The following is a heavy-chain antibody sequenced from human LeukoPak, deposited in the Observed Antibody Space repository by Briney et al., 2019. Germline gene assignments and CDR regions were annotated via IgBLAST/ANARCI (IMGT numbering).Heavy chain of an antibody. V-gene: IGHV1-18*01. CDR1: VYTFTSYG. D-gene: IGHD2-15*01. CDR3: ARDLGYCSGGSCYEVAY. J-gene: IGHJ4*02. Sequence: ASVKVSCKASVYTFTSYGISWVRQAPGQGLEWMGWISAYNGNTNYAQKLQGRVTMTTDTSTSTAYMELRSLRSDDTAVYYCARDLGYCSGGSCYEVAYWGQGTLVPVSS. CDR2: ISAYNGNT.